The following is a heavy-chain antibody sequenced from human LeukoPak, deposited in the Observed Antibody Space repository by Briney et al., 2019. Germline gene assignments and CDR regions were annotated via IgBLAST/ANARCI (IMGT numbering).Heavy chain of an antibody. CDR1: GFTFSSYS. CDR3: ARDHHRRLYDSQARDTFDF. D-gene: IGHD3-22*01. CDR2: ISSSSSTI. J-gene: IGHJ3*01. V-gene: IGHV3-48*01. Sequence: GGSLRLSCAASGFTFSSYSMNWVRQAPGKGLEWVSYISSSSSTIYYADSVKGRFTISRDNAKNSLYLQMNSLRAEDTAVYYCARDHHRRLYDSQARDTFDFWGQGTMVTVSS.